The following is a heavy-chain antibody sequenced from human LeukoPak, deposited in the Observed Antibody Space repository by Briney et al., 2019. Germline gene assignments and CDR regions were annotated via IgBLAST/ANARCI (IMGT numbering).Heavy chain of an antibody. J-gene: IGHJ4*02. CDR1: GFTFSSYA. Sequence: HSGGSLRLSCAASGFTFSSYAMSWVRQAPGKGLEWVSAIRGSGGSTYYADSVKGRFTISRDNSKNTLYLQMNSLRAEDTAVYYCAKEIYDSSGYYPNWGQGTLVTVSS. V-gene: IGHV3-23*01. D-gene: IGHD3-22*01. CDR3: AKEIYDSSGYYPN. CDR2: IRGSGGST.